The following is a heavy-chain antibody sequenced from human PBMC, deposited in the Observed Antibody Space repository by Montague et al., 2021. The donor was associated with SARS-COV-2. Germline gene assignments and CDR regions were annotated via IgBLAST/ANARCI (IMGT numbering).Heavy chain of an antibody. CDR3: ARVTDYYYDTSGYWDAFDI. CDR2: IYPGDSDT. Sequence: QSGAEVKEPGESLKISCKGSGYSLTSYWIGWVHQMPGKGLEWMGIIYPGDSDTRYSPSFQGQVTISADKSISTAYLQWSSLKASDTAIYYCARVTDYYYDTSGYWDAFDIWGQGTMVTVSS. CDR1: GYSLTSYW. D-gene: IGHD3-22*01. J-gene: IGHJ3*02. V-gene: IGHV5-51*07.